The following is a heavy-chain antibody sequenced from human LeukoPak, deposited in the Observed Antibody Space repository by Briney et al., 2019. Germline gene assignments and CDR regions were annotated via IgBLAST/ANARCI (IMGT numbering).Heavy chain of an antibody. D-gene: IGHD2-15*01. V-gene: IGHV1-18*04. CDR2: ISAYNGNT. CDR3: ARGLYCSGGSCYPSDY. J-gene: IGHJ4*02. Sequence: ASVKVSCKASGYTFTSYYMHWVRQAPGQGLEWMGWISAYNGNTNYAQKLQGRVTMTTDTSTSTAYMELRSLRSDDTAVYYCARGLYCSGGSCYPSDYWGQGTLVTVSS. CDR1: GYTFTSYY.